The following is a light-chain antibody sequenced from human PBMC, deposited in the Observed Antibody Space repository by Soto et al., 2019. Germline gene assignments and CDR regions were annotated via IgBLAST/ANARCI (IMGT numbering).Light chain of an antibody. CDR3: AAWDDTLSGWV. CDR1: SSNIGTRT. J-gene: IGLJ3*02. Sequence: QSVLTQPPSASGTPGQRVTIPCFGSSSNIGTRTVNWYQQLPGTAPKVLIYSNNQRPSGVPDRFSGSKSSTSGYLAISGLQSEDEADYYCAAWDDTLSGWVFGGGTQLTVL. CDR2: SNN. V-gene: IGLV1-44*01.